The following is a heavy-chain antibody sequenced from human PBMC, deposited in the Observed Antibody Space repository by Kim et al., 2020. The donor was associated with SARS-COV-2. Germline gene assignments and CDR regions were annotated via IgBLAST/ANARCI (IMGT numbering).Heavy chain of an antibody. J-gene: IGHJ3*02. V-gene: IGHV3-7*01. Sequence: GGSLRLSCTASGFTLKNYWMTWVRQAPGKGLEWVANIKQDGSEKHYVDSVEGRFTISRDNAENSLYLHMDSLRAEDTAVYRCARDRDYYDRTVSAYYDAFAMWGKGTLAAFS. CDR3: ARDRDYYDRTVSAYYDAFAM. D-gene: IGHD3-22*01. CDR1: GFTLKNYW. CDR2: IKQDGSEK.